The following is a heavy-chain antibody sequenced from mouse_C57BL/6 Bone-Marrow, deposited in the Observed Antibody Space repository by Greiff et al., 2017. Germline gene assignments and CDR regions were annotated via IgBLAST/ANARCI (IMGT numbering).Heavy chain of an antibody. CDR3: AILGLRRDGYAMDY. J-gene: IGHJ4*01. Sequence: QVQLQQPGAELVKPGASVKVSCKASGYTFTSYWMHWVKQRPGQGLEWIGRIHPSDSDTNYNQQFKGKATLTVDKSSSTAYMQLSILTSEDSAVYYCAILGLRRDGYAMDYWGQGTSVTVSS. D-gene: IGHD2-4*01. V-gene: IGHV1-74*01. CDR2: IHPSDSDT. CDR1: GYTFTSYW.